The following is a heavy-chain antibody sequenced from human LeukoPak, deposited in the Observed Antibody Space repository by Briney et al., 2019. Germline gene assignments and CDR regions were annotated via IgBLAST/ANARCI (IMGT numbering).Heavy chain of an antibody. D-gene: IGHD3-9*01. Sequence: GGSLRLSCAASGFTFRNYAMHWVRQAPGKGLEWVSGIGGSGANTYYADSVKGRFTISRDNSKNTLYLQTNSLRAEDTALYYCAKVTTGYYYYFDSWGQGTPVTVSS. J-gene: IGHJ4*02. V-gene: IGHV3-23*01. CDR3: AKVTTGYYYYFDS. CDR1: GFTFRNYA. CDR2: IGGSGANT.